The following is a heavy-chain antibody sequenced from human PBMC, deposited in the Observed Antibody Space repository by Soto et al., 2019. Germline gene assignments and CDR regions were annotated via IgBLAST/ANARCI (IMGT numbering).Heavy chain of an antibody. D-gene: IGHD2-15*01. Sequence: QVQLVESGGGVVQPGRSLRLSCAASGFTFSSYGMHWVRQAPGKGLEWVAVIWYGGSNKYYADSVKGRFTISRDNSKNTLYLQMNSLRAEDTAVYYCARDYCSGGSCLNDYWGQGTLVTVSS. V-gene: IGHV3-33*01. CDR3: ARDYCSGGSCLNDY. J-gene: IGHJ4*02. CDR2: IWYGGSNK. CDR1: GFTFSSYG.